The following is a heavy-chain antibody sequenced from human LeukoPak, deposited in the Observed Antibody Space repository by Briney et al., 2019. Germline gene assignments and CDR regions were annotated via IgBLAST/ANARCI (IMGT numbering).Heavy chain of an antibody. V-gene: IGHV3-23*01. CDR2: IRGSGAIT. D-gene: IGHD7-27*01. CDR3: AKEHDNRLALGAFDV. Sequence: GGSLRLSCAASGFTFSGHAMNWVRQAPGKGLEWVSSIRGSGAITYYADSVKGRFTISRDNSKNTMYLQVSSLRAEDTAVYYCAKEHDNRLALGAFDVWGQGTMVTVSS. CDR1: GFTFSGHA. J-gene: IGHJ3*01.